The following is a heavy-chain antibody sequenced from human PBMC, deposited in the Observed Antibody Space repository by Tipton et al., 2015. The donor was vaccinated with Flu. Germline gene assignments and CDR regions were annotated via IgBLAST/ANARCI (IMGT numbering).Heavy chain of an antibody. J-gene: IGHJ4*02. V-gene: IGHV1-46*01. Sequence: QVQLVQSGPEVKKPGASVKVSCKASGYTFTSYYMHWVRQAPGQGLEWMGIINPSGGSTSYAQKIQGRVTMTRDTSTSSVYMELSRLRSEDTAVDYCARAMSIGWGGMDYWGQGTLVTVSS. CDR3: ARAMSIGWGGMDY. D-gene: IGHD3-10*01. CDR1: GYTFTSYY. CDR2: INPSGGST.